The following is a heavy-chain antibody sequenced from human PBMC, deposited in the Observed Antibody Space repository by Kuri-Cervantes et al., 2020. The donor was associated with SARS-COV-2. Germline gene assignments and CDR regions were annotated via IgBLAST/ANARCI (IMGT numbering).Heavy chain of an antibody. CDR3: ARGGWVNCSGGSCYSFNWFDP. CDR1: GYTFTSYG. J-gene: IGHJ5*02. D-gene: IGHD2-15*01. CDR2: ISAYNGNT. V-gene: IGHV1-18*01. Sequence: ASVKVSCKASGYTFTSYGISWVRQAPGQGLEWMGWISAYNGNTNYAQKLQGRVTMTTDTSTSTAYMELRSLRSEDTAVYYCARGGWVNCSGGSCYSFNWFDPWGQGTLVTVSS.